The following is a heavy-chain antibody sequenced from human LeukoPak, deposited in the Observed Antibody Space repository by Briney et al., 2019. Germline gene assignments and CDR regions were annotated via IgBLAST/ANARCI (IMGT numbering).Heavy chain of an antibody. Sequence: GASVKVSCKASGYTFTGYYMHGVRQAPGQGLEWLGWINPNSGGTNYAQKFQGRVTMTRETSISTAYMELSRLRSDDTAVYYCARVLYYDILTGWLDPWGQRTLVTVSS. CDR2: INPNSGGT. J-gene: IGHJ5*02. CDR3: ARVLYYDILTGWLDP. CDR1: GYTFTGYY. V-gene: IGHV1-2*02. D-gene: IGHD3-9*01.